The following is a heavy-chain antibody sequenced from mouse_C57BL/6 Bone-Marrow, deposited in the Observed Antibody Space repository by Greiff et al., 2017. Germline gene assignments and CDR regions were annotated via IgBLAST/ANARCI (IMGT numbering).Heavy chain of an antibody. D-gene: IGHD2-2*01. Sequence: QVQLQQSGAGLVKPGASVKLSCTASGYAFSGYWMNWVQQRPGKGLEWIGHIYPGDGDTNYNGTFKGQATLTADKASSTAYMQLSSLTSEDSAVYCCGRFGYDDWGQGTTLTVSS. CDR3: GRFGYDD. V-gene: IGHV1-80*01. CDR2: IYPGDGDT. J-gene: IGHJ2*01. CDR1: GYAFSGYW.